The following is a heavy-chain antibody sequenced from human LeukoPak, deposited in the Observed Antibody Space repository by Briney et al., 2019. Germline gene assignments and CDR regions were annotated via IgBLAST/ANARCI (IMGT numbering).Heavy chain of an antibody. V-gene: IGHV4-38-2*02. CDR2: IRHSGTT. CDR3: ARVPTVTFFDY. D-gene: IGHD4-17*01. Sequence: PSETLSLTCTVSGYSISSGYYWGWIRQPPGKGLEWIGTIRHSGTTYYNPSLKSRVTISIDSSKNQLSLKLSSVTAADTAVYYCARVPTVTFFDYWGQGTLVTVSS. CDR1: GYSISSGYY. J-gene: IGHJ4*02.